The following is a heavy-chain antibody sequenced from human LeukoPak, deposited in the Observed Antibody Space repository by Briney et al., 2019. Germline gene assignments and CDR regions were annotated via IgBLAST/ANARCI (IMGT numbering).Heavy chain of an antibody. D-gene: IGHD3-22*01. CDR3: ARAGSSGYYRDFDY. Sequence: ASVKVSCKASGYTFTSYDINWVRQATGQGLEWMGWMNPNSGNTGYAQKFQGRVTMTRNTSINTAYMELSSLRSEDTAVYYCARAGSSGYYRDFDYWGQGTLVTVSS. CDR2: MNPNSGNT. J-gene: IGHJ4*02. CDR1: GYTFTSYD. V-gene: IGHV1-8*01.